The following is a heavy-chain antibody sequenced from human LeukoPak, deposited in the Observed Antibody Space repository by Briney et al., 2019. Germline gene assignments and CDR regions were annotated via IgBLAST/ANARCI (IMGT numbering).Heavy chain of an antibody. CDR1: GFTFRSYA. CDR3: ARGTTDLDY. J-gene: IGHJ4*02. V-gene: IGHV3-23*01. CDR2: LSGSDSST. D-gene: IGHD1-14*01. Sequence: GGSLRLSCAASGFTFRSYAMSWVRQAPGKGLEWVSTLSGSDSSTYYADSVKGRFTISRDNSRNTLYLHIDSLRVEDTATYYCARGTTDLDYWGQGTRVIVSS.